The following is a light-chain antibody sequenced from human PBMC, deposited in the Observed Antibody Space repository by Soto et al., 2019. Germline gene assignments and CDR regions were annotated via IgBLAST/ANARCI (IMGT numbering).Light chain of an antibody. V-gene: IGLV2-14*01. CDR1: SSDVGAYNY. CDR3: CSYTRRRTYV. CDR2: EVS. J-gene: IGLJ1*01. Sequence: QSVLTQPASVSGSPGQSITISCTGTSSDVGAYNYVSWFQQHPGKAPKLLIYEVSNRPSGVSYRFSGSKSGSTASLTISGLQAEDEADYYCCSYTRRRTYVFGAGTKVTV.